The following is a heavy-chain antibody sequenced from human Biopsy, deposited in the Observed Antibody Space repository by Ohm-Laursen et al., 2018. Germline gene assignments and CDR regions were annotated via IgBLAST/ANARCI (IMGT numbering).Heavy chain of an antibody. D-gene: IGHD3-22*01. CDR1: GGTFSNYG. Sequence: SVKVSCKAPGGTFSNYGVNWVRQAPGQGLEWLGGNIPILGTGNYAQKFQDRVTVAADTSTSTATMELRSLRSDDTAVYYCASDDSRNEKNAFDIWGQGIMVTVSS. CDR3: ASDDSRNEKNAFDI. V-gene: IGHV1-69*06. CDR2: NIPILGTG. J-gene: IGHJ3*02.